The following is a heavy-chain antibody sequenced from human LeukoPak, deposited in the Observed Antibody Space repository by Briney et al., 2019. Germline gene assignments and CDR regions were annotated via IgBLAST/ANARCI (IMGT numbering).Heavy chain of an antibody. CDR2: IIPIFGTA. D-gene: IGHD3-10*01. CDR3: ARGSGGVWFGELHHYFDY. CDR1: GGTFSSYA. Sequence: ASVKVSCKASGGTFSSYAISGVRQAPGQGLEWMGGIIPIFGTASYAQKFQGRVTITTDESTSTAYMELSSLRSEDTAVYYCARGSGGVWFGELHHYFDYWGQGTLVTVSS. V-gene: IGHV1-69*05. J-gene: IGHJ4*02.